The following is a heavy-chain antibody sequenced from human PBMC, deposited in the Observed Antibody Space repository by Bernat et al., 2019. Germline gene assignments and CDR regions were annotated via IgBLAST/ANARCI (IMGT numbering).Heavy chain of an antibody. CDR1: GFTFSNAW. D-gene: IGHD3-10*01. Sequence: EVQLVESWGGLVKPGGSLRLSCAASGFTFSNAWMSWVRQAPGKGLEWVGRIKSKTDGGTTDYAAPVKGRFTISRDASKNTLYLQMNSLKTEDTAVYYCTTVPMTMVRGEDYYYYGMDVWGQGTTVTVSS. V-gene: IGHV3-15*01. J-gene: IGHJ6*02. CDR2: IKSKTDGGTT. CDR3: TTVPMTMVRGEDYYYYGMDV.